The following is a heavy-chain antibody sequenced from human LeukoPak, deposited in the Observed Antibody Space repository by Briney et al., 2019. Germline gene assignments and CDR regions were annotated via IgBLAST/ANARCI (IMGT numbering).Heavy chain of an antibody. Sequence: LRLSCAASGFIFSNYGMNWVRQHPGKGLEWIGYIYYSGSTYYSPSLESRVTISVDTSKNQFSLKLSSVTAADTAVYYCARAKNNWFDPWGQGTLVTVSS. V-gene: IGHV4-31*02. CDR3: ARAKNNWFDP. D-gene: IGHD4/OR15-4a*01. CDR1: GFIFSNYG. J-gene: IGHJ5*02. CDR2: IYYSGST.